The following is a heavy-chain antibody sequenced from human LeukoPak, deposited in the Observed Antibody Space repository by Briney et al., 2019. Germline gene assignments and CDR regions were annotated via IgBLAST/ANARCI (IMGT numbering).Heavy chain of an antibody. CDR3: ANRLGGSNTGEFDY. V-gene: IGHV3-23*01. CDR1: GFTFSSYA. D-gene: IGHD2/OR15-2a*01. Sequence: PGGSLRLSCAASGFTFSSYAMSWVRQAPGKGLEWVSAISGSGGSTYYADSEKGRFTISRDNSKNTLYLQMNSLRAEDTAVYYCANRLGGSNTGEFDYWGQGTLVTVSS. CDR2: ISGSGGST. J-gene: IGHJ4*02.